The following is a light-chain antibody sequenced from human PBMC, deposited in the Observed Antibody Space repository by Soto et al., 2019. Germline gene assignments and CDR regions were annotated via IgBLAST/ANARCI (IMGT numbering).Light chain of an antibody. CDR2: GAS. V-gene: IGKV3-20*01. CDR3: QHYGSSSNT. CDR1: ESVTSSH. J-gene: IGKJ5*01. Sequence: EIVFTHSPDTLSLSPGERATLSCRASESVTSSHLAWYQQKRGQAPRLLIYGASSRATDIPDRFSGSGSGTDFTLTISRLEPEDFAVYYCQHYGSSSNTFGQGTRLEIK.